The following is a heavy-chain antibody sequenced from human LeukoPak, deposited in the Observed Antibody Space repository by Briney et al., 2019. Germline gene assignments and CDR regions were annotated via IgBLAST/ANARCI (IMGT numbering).Heavy chain of an antibody. D-gene: IGHD3-22*01. CDR2: INPNSGGT. J-gene: IGHJ5*02. Sequence: ASVKVSCKASGYTFTGYYMHWVRQAPGQGLEWMGWINPNSGGTNYAQKFQGRVTVTRDTSISTAYMELSRLTSDDTAVYYCARDPYYYNSSGYYLNNWFDPWGQRTRVTVSS. CDR3: ARDPYYYNSSGYYLNNWFDP. CDR1: GYTFTGYY. V-gene: IGHV1-2*02.